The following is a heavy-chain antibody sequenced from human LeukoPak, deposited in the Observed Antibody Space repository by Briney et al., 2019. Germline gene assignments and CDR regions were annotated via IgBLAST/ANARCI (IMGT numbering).Heavy chain of an antibody. J-gene: IGHJ5*02. CDR2: INHSGST. Sequence: SETLSLTCTVSGGSISSSSYYGSWIRQPPGKGLEWIGEINHSGSTNYNPSLKSRVTISVDTSKNQFSLKLSSVTAADTAVYYCARGLDYGDNYNWFDPWGQGTLVTVSS. V-gene: IGHV4-39*07. CDR1: GGSISSSSYY. CDR3: ARGLDYGDNYNWFDP. D-gene: IGHD4-17*01.